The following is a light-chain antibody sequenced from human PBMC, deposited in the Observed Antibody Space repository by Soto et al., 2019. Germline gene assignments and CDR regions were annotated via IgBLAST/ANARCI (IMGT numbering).Light chain of an antibody. Sequence: QSVLTHPPSASRTPGQRVTISCSGSSSNIESNYVYWYQQVPGTAPKLLIYRNSQRPSGVPDRFSDSASGTSASLAISGLRSEDEADYYGATWDNSLTGYVFGTGTKVTV. CDR3: ATWDNSLTGYV. V-gene: IGLV1-47*01. CDR1: SSNIESNY. J-gene: IGLJ1*01. CDR2: RNS.